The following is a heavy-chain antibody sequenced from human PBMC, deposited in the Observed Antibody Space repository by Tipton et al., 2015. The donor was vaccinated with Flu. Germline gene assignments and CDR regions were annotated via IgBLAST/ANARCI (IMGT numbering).Heavy chain of an antibody. V-gene: IGHV1-18*01. Sequence: QVQLVQSGAEVKKPGASMKVSCTASGYTFTNNGFHWVRQAPGQGLEWMGWISGYTGNTNYAQRFHGRVTMTTDTSTNTAYMELRTLRSDDTAVYYCARVWGYSYYFDYWGQGTLVTVSS. J-gene: IGHJ4*02. D-gene: IGHD3-16*01. CDR3: ARVWGYSYYFDY. CDR1: GYTFTNNG. CDR2: ISGYTGNT.